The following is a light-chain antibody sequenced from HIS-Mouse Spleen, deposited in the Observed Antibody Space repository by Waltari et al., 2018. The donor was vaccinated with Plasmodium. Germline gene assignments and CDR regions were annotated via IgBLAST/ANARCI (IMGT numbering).Light chain of an antibody. CDR2: GAS. CDR1: QSVSSSY. Sequence: EIVLTQSPGTLSLSLGERATLSCRASQSVSSSYLAWYQQKPGQAPRLLIYGASSRATGIPDRCSGSGSGTDFTLTISRLEPEDFAVYYCQQYGSSYTFGQGTKLEIK. V-gene: IGKV3-20*01. J-gene: IGKJ2*01. CDR3: QQYGSSYT.